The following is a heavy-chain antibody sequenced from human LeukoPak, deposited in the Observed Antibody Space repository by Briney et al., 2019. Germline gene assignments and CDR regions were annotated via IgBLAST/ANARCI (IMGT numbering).Heavy chain of an antibody. V-gene: IGHV3-7*01. CDR1: GFTFNTYW. CDR2: IKEDGSQK. Sequence: GGSLRLSCAASGFTFNTYWMTWVRQTPGKGLEWVANIKEDGSQKNYVYSVRGRFTISRDNAKNSLYLQMNSLRAEDTAVYYCARDGFSSAINSWGQGTLVTVSS. CDR3: ARDGFSSAINS. D-gene: IGHD2-21*02. J-gene: IGHJ4*02.